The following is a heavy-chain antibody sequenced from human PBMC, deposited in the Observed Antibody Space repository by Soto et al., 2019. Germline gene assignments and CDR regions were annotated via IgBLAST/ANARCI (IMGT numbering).Heavy chain of an antibody. J-gene: IGHJ6*03. CDR3: TTDGRDCSSTSCYYYYMDV. CDR1: GFTFSNAW. V-gene: IGHV3-15*01. Sequence: EVQLVESGGGLVKPGGSLRLSCAASGFTFSNAWMSWVRQAPGKGLEWVGRIKSKTDGGTTDYAAPVKGRFTISRDDSKNTLYLQMNSLKTEDTAVYYCTTDGRDCSSTSCYYYYMDVWGKGTTVTVSS. CDR2: IKSKTDGGTT. D-gene: IGHD2-2*01.